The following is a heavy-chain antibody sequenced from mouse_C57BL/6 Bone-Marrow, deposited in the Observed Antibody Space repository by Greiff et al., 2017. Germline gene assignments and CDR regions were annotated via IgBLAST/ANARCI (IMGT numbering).Heavy chain of an antibody. CDR1: GYTFTSYE. J-gene: IGHJ3*01. CDR2: IYPRDGST. D-gene: IGHD2-12*01. CDR3: ARPTLYHGFAY. V-gene: IGHV1-85*01. Sequence: QVQLQQSGPELVKPGASVKLSCKASGYTFTSYEISWVKQRPGQGLEWIGWIYPRDGSTKYNEKFKGKATVTVDTSSSTAYMELHSLTSEDSAGYFCARPTLYHGFAYWGQGTLVTVSA.